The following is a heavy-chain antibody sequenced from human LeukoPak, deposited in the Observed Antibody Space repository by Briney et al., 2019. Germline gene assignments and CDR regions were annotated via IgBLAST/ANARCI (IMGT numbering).Heavy chain of an antibody. Sequence: PGGSLRLSCAASGFIVGSNYMSWVRQAPGKGLEWVSVIYSGGSTYYADSVKGRFIISRDNSKNTLYLQMNSLRAEDTAVYYCGGSSGWPLFDYWGQGTLVAVSS. CDR1: GFIVGSNY. V-gene: IGHV3-53*01. CDR3: GGSSGWPLFDY. J-gene: IGHJ4*02. CDR2: IYSGGST. D-gene: IGHD6-19*01.